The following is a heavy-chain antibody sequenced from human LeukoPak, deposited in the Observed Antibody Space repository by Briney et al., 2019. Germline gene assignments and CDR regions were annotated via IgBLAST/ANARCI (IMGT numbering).Heavy chain of an antibody. CDR3: ARERQNKDFWSGVDY. Sequence: GGSLRLSCAASGFTFSTYWMSWVRQAPGKGLEWVANIKQDGSEQYYVDCVKGRFTISSDTAKNSLYLQMNTLRPEDTAVYYCARERQNKDFWSGVDYWGQGTLVTVSS. CDR1: GFTFSTYW. D-gene: IGHD3-3*01. CDR2: IKQDGSEQ. J-gene: IGHJ4*02. V-gene: IGHV3-7*01.